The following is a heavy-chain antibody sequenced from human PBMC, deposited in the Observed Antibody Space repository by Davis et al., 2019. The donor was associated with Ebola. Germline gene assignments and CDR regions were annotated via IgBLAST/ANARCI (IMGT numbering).Heavy chain of an antibody. V-gene: IGHV5-51*01. CDR1: GYSFTSYW. D-gene: IGHD3-10*01. J-gene: IGHJ4*02. Sequence: GESLKISCTGSGYSFTSYWIGRVRQMPGKDLELMGIIYPGDSDTRYSPSFQGPATISADKSISTAYLQWSSLKASDTAMYYCARLRSITRLTSFYYWGQGTLVTVSS. CDR3: ARLRSITRLTSFYY. CDR2: IYPGDSDT.